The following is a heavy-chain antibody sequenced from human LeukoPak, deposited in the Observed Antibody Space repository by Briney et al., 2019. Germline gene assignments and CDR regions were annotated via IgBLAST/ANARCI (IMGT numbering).Heavy chain of an antibody. V-gene: IGHV3-74*01. D-gene: IGHD4-17*01. CDR1: GFTFSSYW. Sequence: PGGSLRLSCAASGFTFSSYWMHWVRQAPGKGLVWVSRINGDGRSTSYADAVKGRFTISRDNAKNTLYLQMNSLRAEDTAVYYCARDFADYGDYTYYFDYWGQGTLVTVSS. CDR3: ARDFADYGDYTYYFDY. J-gene: IGHJ4*02. CDR2: INGDGRST.